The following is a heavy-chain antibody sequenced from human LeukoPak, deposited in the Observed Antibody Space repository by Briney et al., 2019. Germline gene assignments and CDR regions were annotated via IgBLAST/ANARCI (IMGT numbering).Heavy chain of an antibody. D-gene: IGHD3-9*01. CDR3: ARAPQYYDILTGYPYYFDY. CDR1: GGSISSYY. Sequence: KPSETLSLTCTVSGGSISSYYWSWIRQPPGKGLEWIGYIYYSGSTNYNPSLKSRVTISVDTSKNQFSLKLSSVTAADTAVYYCARAPQYYDILTGYPYYFDYWGQGTLVTVSS. V-gene: IGHV4-59*01. J-gene: IGHJ4*02. CDR2: IYYSGST.